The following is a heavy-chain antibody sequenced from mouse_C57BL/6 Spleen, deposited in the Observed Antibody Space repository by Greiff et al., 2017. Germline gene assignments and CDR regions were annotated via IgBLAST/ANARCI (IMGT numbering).Heavy chain of an antibody. Sequence: EVQLQQSGPVLVKPGASVKMSCKASGYTFTDYYMNWVKQSHGKSLEWIGVINPYNGGTSYNQKFKGKATLTVDKSSSTAYMELNSLTSEDSAVYYCARRGLEYAMDYWGQGTSVTVSS. V-gene: IGHV1-19*01. CDR2: INPYNGGT. CDR1: GYTFTDYY. J-gene: IGHJ4*01. D-gene: IGHD3-3*01. CDR3: ARRGLEYAMDY.